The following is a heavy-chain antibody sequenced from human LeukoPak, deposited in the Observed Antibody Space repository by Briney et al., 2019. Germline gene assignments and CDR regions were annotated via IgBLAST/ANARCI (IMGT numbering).Heavy chain of an antibody. V-gene: IGHV4-4*08. J-gene: IGHJ4*02. CDR3: ARSETYFWVSDS. D-gene: IGHD1-26*01. CDR2: VYIRGST. Sequence: SDPQSLPCTVSVGFNRDSYWSWIRRPPGKGLEWMQYVYIRGSTNYNPSLKSRVSTSIDTSKSQLSINLRSVTAADTAVYYCARSETYFWVSDSWGQGTLVTVSS. CDR1: VGFNRDSY.